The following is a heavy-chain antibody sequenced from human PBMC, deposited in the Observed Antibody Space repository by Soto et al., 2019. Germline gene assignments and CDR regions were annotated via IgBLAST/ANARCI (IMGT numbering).Heavy chain of an antibody. CDR1: GFTFSSYV. D-gene: IGHD2-21*01. V-gene: IGHV3-30*18. J-gene: IGHJ4*02. CDR3: AKDIWGGGAEGGYFDY. Sequence: GGSLRLSCAASGFTFSSYVMHWVRQSPGKGLERVAVISYDGSNKYYADSVKGRFTISRDNSKNTLYLQRNSLRAEDKAVYYCAKDIWGGGAEGGYFDYWGQGTLVTVSS. CDR2: ISYDGSNK.